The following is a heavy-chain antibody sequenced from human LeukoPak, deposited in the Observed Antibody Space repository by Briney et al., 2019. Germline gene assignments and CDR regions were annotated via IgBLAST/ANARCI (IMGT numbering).Heavy chain of an antibody. Sequence: ASVKVSCKASGYTFTSYYMHCVRQAPGRGLEWMGWINPNSGGTNYAQKFQGRVTMTRDTSISTAYMELSRLRSDDTAVYYCARMKERIDYYYYGMDVWGQGTTVTVSS. CDR2: INPNSGGT. CDR1: GYTFTSYY. J-gene: IGHJ6*02. V-gene: IGHV1-2*02. D-gene: IGHD1-1*01. CDR3: ARMKERIDYYYYGMDV.